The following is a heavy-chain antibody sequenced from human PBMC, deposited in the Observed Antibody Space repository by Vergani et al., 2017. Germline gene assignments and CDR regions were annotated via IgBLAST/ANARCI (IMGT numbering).Heavy chain of an antibody. CDR2: IYYSGST. CDR1: GGSISSYY. D-gene: IGHD6-6*01. CDR3: ARERRNIAAIDD. J-gene: IGHJ4*02. Sequence: QVQLQESGPGLVKPSETLSLTCTVSGGSISSYYWSWIRQPPGKGLEWIGHIYYSGSTNYNPSLKSRVTISVDTSKNQFSLKLSSVTAADTAVYYCARERRNIAAIDDWGQGTLVTVSS. V-gene: IGHV4-59*01.